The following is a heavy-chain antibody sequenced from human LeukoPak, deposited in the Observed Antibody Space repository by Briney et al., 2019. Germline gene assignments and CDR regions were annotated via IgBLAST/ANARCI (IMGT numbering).Heavy chain of an antibody. V-gene: IGHV1-69*04. CDR3: AREGIAAAGPFDY. Sequence: SVKVSCKASGGTFSSYAISWVRQAPGQGLEWMGRIIPILGIANYAQKFQGRVTITADKSTSTAYMELRSLRSDDTAVYYCAREGIAAAGPFDYWGQGTLVTVSS. CDR2: IIPILGIA. D-gene: IGHD6-13*01. J-gene: IGHJ4*02. CDR1: GGTFSSYA.